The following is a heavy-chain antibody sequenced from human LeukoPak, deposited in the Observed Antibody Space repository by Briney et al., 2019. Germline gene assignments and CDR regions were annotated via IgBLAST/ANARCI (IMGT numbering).Heavy chain of an antibody. CDR1: GFSFSSYA. CDR2: ITSRSDQI. J-gene: IGHJ3*02. D-gene: IGHD2-21*01. V-gene: IGHV3-23*01. Sequence: PGGSMRLSCAASGFSFSSYAMGWVRQTPGKGLEWVSTITSRSDQIWNVDSVRGRFTISRDNSKNTLYLQMNSLRVEDTALYYCVRDRRFPDDVFDIWGQGTMVTVSS. CDR3: VRDRRFPDDVFDI.